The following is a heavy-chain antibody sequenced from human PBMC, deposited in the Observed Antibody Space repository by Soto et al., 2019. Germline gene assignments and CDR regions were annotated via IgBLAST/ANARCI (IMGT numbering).Heavy chain of an antibody. J-gene: IGHJ4*02. Sequence: ASVKVSCKASGYTFTSYGISWARQAPGQGLEWMGWISAYNGNTNYAQKLQGRVTMTTDTSTSTAYMELRSLRSDDTAVYYCARDVAAYYYDSSGYSLPGNFDYWGQGTLVTVSS. V-gene: IGHV1-18*01. CDR1: GYTFTSYG. CDR3: ARDVAAYYYDSSGYSLPGNFDY. D-gene: IGHD3-22*01. CDR2: ISAYNGNT.